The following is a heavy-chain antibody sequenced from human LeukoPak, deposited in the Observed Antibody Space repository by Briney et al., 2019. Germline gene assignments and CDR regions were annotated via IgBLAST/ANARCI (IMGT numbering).Heavy chain of an antibody. CDR3: ARVRGNSCDY. CDR2: IRGDTGDT. V-gene: IGHV1-2*02. D-gene: IGHD6-13*01. J-gene: IGHJ4*02. Sequence: ASVTVSCKTSGYTRSDYYMHWVRQAPGQGLEWMGWIRGDTGDTDSPQKFQGRVTMTRDTSTNTAYMELSRLTYDDTAMYFCARVRGNSCDYWGQGTLVTVSS. CDR1: GYTRSDYY.